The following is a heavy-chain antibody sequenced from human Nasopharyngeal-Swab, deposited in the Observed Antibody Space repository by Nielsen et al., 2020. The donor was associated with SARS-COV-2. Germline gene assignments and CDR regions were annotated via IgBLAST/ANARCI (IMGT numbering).Heavy chain of an antibody. J-gene: IGHJ3*01. Sequence: GGSLRLSCAASGIFVSGNYMNWVRQAPGMGLEWVSVVYSGGSTFYADSVKGRFTISRDNSKNTLYLQMNNLRPEDTAMYYCASPVFGVVSDAFDLWGQGTMVTASS. D-gene: IGHD3-3*01. CDR3: ASPVFGVVSDAFDL. CDR2: VYSGGST. CDR1: GIFVSGNY. V-gene: IGHV3-53*01.